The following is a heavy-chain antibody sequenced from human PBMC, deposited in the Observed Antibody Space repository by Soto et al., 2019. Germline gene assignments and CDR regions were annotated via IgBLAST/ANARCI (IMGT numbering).Heavy chain of an antibody. CDR1: GYTFTDYY. J-gene: IGHJ4*02. Sequence: QVQLVQSGAEVKKPGASVRVSCKASGYTFTDYYIQWVRQAPGQGLEWMGWINTNGGGTNYAQKFEGWVTMTRDTSINTAYLELTGLTSDDTAIYYYARDIYIAAAGTAYDYWGQGTLVTVSS. CDR3: ARDIYIAAAGTAYDY. V-gene: IGHV1-2*04. CDR2: INTNGGGT. D-gene: IGHD6-13*01.